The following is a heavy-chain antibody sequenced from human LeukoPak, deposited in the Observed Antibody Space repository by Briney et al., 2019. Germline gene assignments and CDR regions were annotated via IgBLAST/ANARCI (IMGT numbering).Heavy chain of an antibody. CDR3: ARGYPLSTTAAGTYFQH. Sequence: ASVKVSCKASGYTFSGYYMHWVRQAPGQGLEWMGWINPNSGGTNYAQKFQGRVTMTRDTSISTAYMELSRPRSDDTAVYYCARGYPLSTTAAGTYFQHWGQGTLVTVSS. CDR2: INPNSGGT. V-gene: IGHV1-2*02. D-gene: IGHD6-13*01. CDR1: GYTFSGYY. J-gene: IGHJ1*01.